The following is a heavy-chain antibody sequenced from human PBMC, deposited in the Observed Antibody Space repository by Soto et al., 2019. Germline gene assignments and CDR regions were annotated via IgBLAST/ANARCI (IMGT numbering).Heavy chain of an antibody. D-gene: IGHD2-15*01. J-gene: IGHJ4*02. V-gene: IGHV1-2*04. CDR3: ARDSIGSXENY. CDR2: INPNSGGT. Sequence: ASVKVSFKASGYTFTGYYMHWVRQAPGQGLEWMGWINPNSGGTNYAQKFQGWVTMTRDTSISTAYMELSRLRSEDTAVYYCARDSIGSXENYWAQRTLVTVSS. CDR1: GYTFTGYY.